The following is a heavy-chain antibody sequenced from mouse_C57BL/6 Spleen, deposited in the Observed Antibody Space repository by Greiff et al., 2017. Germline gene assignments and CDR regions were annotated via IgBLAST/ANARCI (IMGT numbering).Heavy chain of an antibody. CDR2: ISRGGDYI. J-gene: IGHJ1*03. CDR3: TRAGTTVVRYWYFDV. CDR1: GFTFSSYA. V-gene: IGHV5-9-1*02. D-gene: IGHD1-1*01. Sequence: DVKLVESGEGLVKPGGSLKLSCAASGFTFSSYAMSWVRQTPEKRLEWVAYISRGGDYIYYADTVKGRFTISRDNTRNTLYLQMSSLKSEDTAMYYFTRAGTTVVRYWYFDVWGTGTTVTVPS.